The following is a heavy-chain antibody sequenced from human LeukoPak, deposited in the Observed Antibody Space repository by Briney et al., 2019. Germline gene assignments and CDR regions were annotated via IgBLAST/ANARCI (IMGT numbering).Heavy chain of an antibody. V-gene: IGHV1-69*13. D-gene: IGHD2-2*01. Sequence: SVKVSCKASGGTFSSYAISWVRQAPGQGLEWMGGIIPIFGTANCAQKFQGRVTITADESTSTAYMELSSLRSEDTAVYYCARGVVPYYYGMDVWGQGTTVTVSS. J-gene: IGHJ6*02. CDR2: IIPIFGTA. CDR3: ARGVVPYYYGMDV. CDR1: GGTFSSYA.